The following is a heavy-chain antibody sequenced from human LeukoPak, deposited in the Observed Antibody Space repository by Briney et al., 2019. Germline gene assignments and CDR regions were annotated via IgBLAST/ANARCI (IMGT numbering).Heavy chain of an antibody. Sequence: GGSLRLSCAASGFTFSSYAMTWVRQAPGKGLEWVSAISGSGDTTYYADSVKGRFTTSRDNSKNTLYLQMNSLRAEDTAVYYCAKDGQQWLVPAFDSWGQGTLVTVSS. CDR3: AKDGQQWLVPAFDS. V-gene: IGHV3-23*01. CDR2: ISGSGDTT. CDR1: GFTFSSYA. J-gene: IGHJ4*02. D-gene: IGHD6-19*01.